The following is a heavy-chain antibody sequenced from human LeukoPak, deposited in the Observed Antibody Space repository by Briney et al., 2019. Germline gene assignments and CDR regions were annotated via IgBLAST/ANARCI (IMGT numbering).Heavy chain of an antibody. CDR3: AREDPQTTVPEGLDV. D-gene: IGHD4-17*01. CDR1: GGSISRYY. V-gene: IGHV4-59*01. J-gene: IGHJ6*02. Sequence: PSETLPLTCTVSGGSISRYYRSWIRQPPGKGLEWIGYIYFSGATNYNPSLKSRVTISVDTSKNQFSLKLSSVTAADTAVYYCAREDPQTTVPEGLDVWGQGTTVIVSS. CDR2: IYFSGAT.